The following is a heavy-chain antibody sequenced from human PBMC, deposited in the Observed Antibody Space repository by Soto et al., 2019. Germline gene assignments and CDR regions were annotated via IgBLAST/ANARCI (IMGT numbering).Heavy chain of an antibody. CDR2: IYNSGTT. J-gene: IGHJ4*02. CDR3: ASGAPSRY. V-gene: IGHV4-4*08. D-gene: IGHD4-17*01. CDR1: GGSFSNYY. Sequence: QMQPQESGPGLVKASETLSLTCSVSGGSFSNYYWGWIRQAPGKGLEWIGSIYNSGTTNYNPSLQSRVIISIESSKSQFSLRLNSVTVADSAVYYCASGAPSRYWGQGVLVTVSS.